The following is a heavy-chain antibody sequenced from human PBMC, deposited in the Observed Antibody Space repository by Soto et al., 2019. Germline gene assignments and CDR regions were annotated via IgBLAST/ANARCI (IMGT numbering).Heavy chain of an antibody. V-gene: IGHV1-18*04. D-gene: IGHD3-16*02. Sequence: QVQLVQSGAEVKKAGASVKVSCKVYGYTFTSFGISWVRQAPRQGLEWMGWISGYNGNTDYAEKFQGRVTMTTDTSTSTAHMELRSLRSDDTATYYCARGGSYHATVDYWGQGTLVTVSS. CDR2: ISGYNGNT. J-gene: IGHJ4*02. CDR1: GYTFTSFG. CDR3: ARGGSYHATVDY.